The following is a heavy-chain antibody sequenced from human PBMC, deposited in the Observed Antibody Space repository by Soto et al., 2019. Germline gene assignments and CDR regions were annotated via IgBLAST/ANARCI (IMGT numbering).Heavy chain of an antibody. CDR2: IYSGGST. J-gene: IGHJ6*02. Sequence: PGGSLRLSCAASGFTVSSNYMSWVRQAPGKGLEWVSVIYSGGSTYYADSVKGRFTISRDNSKNTLYLQMNSLRAEDTAVYYCARDSGVWFGELFHYYYGMDVWGQGTTVTVSS. V-gene: IGHV3-66*01. CDR3: ARDSGVWFGELFHYYYGMDV. CDR1: GFTVSSNY. D-gene: IGHD3-10*01.